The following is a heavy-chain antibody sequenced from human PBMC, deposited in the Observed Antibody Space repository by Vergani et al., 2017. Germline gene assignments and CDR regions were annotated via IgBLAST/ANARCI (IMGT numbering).Heavy chain of an antibody. J-gene: IGHJ5*02. CDR1: GFSLNTSGVG. D-gene: IGHD6-19*01. CDR3: AHRNIAVAGTAKWFDP. Sequence: QITLKESGPTLLKPTETLTLTCTFSGFSLNTSGVGVGWIRQPPGKALEWLALIYWNNAKRHSPSLKSRLTITKDPSKNQVVLTMTNMDPVDTATYYCAHRNIAVAGTAKWFDPWGQGTLVTVSS. CDR2: IYWNNAK. V-gene: IGHV2-5*01.